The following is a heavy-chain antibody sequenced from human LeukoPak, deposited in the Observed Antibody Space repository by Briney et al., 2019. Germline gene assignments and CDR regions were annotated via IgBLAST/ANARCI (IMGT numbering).Heavy chain of an antibody. Sequence: TGGSLRLSCAASGVTFSSYSMNWVRQAPGKGLEWVSSISSSSSYIYYADSVKGRFTISRDNAKNSLYLQMNSLKAEDTAVYYCARGPFMVRGVKGEDYWGQGTLVTVSS. CDR2: ISSSSSYI. J-gene: IGHJ4*02. V-gene: IGHV3-21*04. D-gene: IGHD3-10*01. CDR1: GVTFSSYS. CDR3: ARGPFMVRGVKGEDY.